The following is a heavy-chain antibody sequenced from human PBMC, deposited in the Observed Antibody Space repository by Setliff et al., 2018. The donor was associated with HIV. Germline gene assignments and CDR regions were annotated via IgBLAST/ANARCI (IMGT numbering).Heavy chain of an antibody. CDR2: IHNSGRA. J-gene: IGHJ4*01. CDR1: GYSINDGYH. V-gene: IGHV4-38-2*02. CDR3: VRDRALRFSQSPSLHYFDV. Sequence: SSETLSLTCLVFGYSINDGYHWGWIRQSPRKGLEWIGSIHNSGRASYNPSRRSRASLSIDTSKNRFSLRLNPVTAADTAVYYCVRDRALRFSQSPSLHYFDVWGQGILVTVSS.